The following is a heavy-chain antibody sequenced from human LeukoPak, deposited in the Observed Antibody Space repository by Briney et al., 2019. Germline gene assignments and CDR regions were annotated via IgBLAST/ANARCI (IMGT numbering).Heavy chain of an antibody. CDR1: GFTFSSYW. Sequence: GGSLRLSCAASGFTFSSYWMSWVRQAPGKGLEWVANIKQDGSEKYYVDSVKGRFTISRDNAKNSLYLQTNSLRAEDTAVYYCARDQRYSYGYQGYWGQGTLVTVSS. CDR2: IKQDGSEK. CDR3: ARDQRYSYGYQGY. D-gene: IGHD5-18*01. V-gene: IGHV3-7*01. J-gene: IGHJ4*02.